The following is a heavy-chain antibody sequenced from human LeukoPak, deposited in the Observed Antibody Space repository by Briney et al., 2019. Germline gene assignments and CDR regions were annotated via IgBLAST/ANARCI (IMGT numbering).Heavy chain of an antibody. V-gene: IGHV5-51*01. D-gene: IGHD1-26*01. Sequence: GESLQISCKGSGYSFTSSCVGWVRQLPGKGLEWMGIIYPGDSDTRYSPSFQGQVTISADKSISTAYLRWSSLKASDTAMYYCARSNSGITTSDYWGQGTLVTVSS. CDR1: GYSFTSSC. CDR3: ARSNSGITTSDY. J-gene: IGHJ4*02. CDR2: IYPGDSDT.